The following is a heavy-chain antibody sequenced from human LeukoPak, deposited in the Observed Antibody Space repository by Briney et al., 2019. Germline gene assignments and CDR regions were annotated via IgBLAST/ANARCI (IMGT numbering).Heavy chain of an antibody. CDR2: IYYSGST. D-gene: IGHD1-26*01. J-gene: IGHJ6*02. CDR1: GGSISSYY. V-gene: IGHV4-59*08. Sequence: SETLSLTCAVSGGSISSYYWSWIRQPPGKGLEWIGYIYYSGSTNYNPSLKSRVTISVDTSKNQFSLKLSSVTAADTAVYYCARLPWERHYYYGMDVWGQGTTVTVSS. CDR3: ARLPWERHYYYGMDV.